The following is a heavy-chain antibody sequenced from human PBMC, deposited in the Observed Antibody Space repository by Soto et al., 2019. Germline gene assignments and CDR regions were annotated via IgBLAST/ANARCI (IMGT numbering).Heavy chain of an antibody. CDR3: ANSSPFFWFDP. V-gene: IGHV4-59*06. J-gene: IGHJ5*02. Sequence: PSETLSLTCAVYGGSFSGYYWSWIRQPPGKGLEWIGYIYYSGSTYYNPSLKSRVTISVDTSKNQFSLKLSSVTAADTAVYYCANSSPFFWFDPWGQGTLVTVSS. CDR1: GGSFSGYY. CDR2: IYYSGST. D-gene: IGHD3-22*01.